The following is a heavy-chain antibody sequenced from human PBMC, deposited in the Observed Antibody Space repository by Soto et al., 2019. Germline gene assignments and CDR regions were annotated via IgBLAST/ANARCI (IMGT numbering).Heavy chain of an antibody. J-gene: IGHJ6*02. Sequence: PGGSLRLSCAASGFTFSSYAMSWVRQAPGKGLEWVSAISGSGGSTYYADSVKGRFTISRDNSKNTLYLQMNSLRAEDTAVYYCAKEGKDTAMVIPPSRIPYYYYGMDVWGQGTTVTVSS. CDR3: AKEGKDTAMVIPPSRIPYYYYGMDV. D-gene: IGHD5-18*01. CDR2: ISGSGGST. V-gene: IGHV3-23*01. CDR1: GFTFSSYA.